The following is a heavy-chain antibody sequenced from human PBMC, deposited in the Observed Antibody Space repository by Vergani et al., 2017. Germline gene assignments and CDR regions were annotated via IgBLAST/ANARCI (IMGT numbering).Heavy chain of an antibody. J-gene: IGHJ6*03. CDR2: INSDGDST. Sequence: EVQLVESGGGLVQPGGSLRLSCTASGFTFSNYWMQWVRQAPGKGLMWVSRINSDGDSTSYADSVKGRFTISRDNAKNTLYLQMDSLRAEDTAVYYCARDGWKLLDYFYYRDVWDKGTTFTVSS. V-gene: IGHV3-74*01. CDR1: GFTFSNYW. D-gene: IGHD4-23*01. CDR3: ARDGWKLLDYFYYRDV.